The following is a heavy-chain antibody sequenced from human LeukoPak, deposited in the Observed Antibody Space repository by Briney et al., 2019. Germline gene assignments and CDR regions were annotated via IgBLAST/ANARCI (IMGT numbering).Heavy chain of an antibody. J-gene: IGHJ4*02. CDR2: IKQDRSEK. CDR1: GFTVSRNY. Sequence: GGSLRLSCVASGFTVSRNYMTWVRQAPGKGLELVANIKQDRSEKYYVDSVKGRFTISRDNAKNSLYLQMNSLRAEDTAVYYCARLREIPVFGVVTKSTSYFDYWGQGTLVTVSS. V-gene: IGHV3-7*01. D-gene: IGHD3-3*01. CDR3: ARLREIPVFGVVTKSTSYFDY.